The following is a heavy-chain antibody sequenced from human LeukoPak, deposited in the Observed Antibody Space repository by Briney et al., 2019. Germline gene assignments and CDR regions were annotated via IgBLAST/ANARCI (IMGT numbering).Heavy chain of an antibody. J-gene: IGHJ4*02. CDR1: GFTFHDYA. V-gene: IGHV3-43*02. Sequence: GGSLRLSCTASGFTFHDYAMHWVRQVPGKGLEWVSLISGDGGGTDYADSVKGRFTISRDNSKNSLYLQMNSLRTEDTALYFCAKDMRCTSTSCYGPFDFWGQGTLVTVSS. D-gene: IGHD2-2*01. CDR3: AKDMRCTSTSCYGPFDF. CDR2: ISGDGGGT.